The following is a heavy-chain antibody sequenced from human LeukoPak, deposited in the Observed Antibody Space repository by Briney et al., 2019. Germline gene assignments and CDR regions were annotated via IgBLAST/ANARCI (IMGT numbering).Heavy chain of an antibody. Sequence: GGSLRLSCAASGFTFSSFPMSWVRQAPGKGLEWVSVISVSGDSTYYADSVKGRFTISRDNSKNTLYLRMNSLRAEDTAVYYCAKFIGSSWSGSYFDYWGQGTLVTVSS. CDR3: AKFIGSSWSGSYFDY. CDR1: GFTFSSFP. J-gene: IGHJ4*02. V-gene: IGHV3-23*01. CDR2: ISVSGDST. D-gene: IGHD6-13*01.